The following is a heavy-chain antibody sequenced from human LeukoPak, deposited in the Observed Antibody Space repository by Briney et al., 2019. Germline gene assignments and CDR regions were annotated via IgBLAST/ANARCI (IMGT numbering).Heavy chain of an antibody. CDR3: ARDPIAVAVVFDY. CDR2: ISSSSSYI. Sequence: PSETLSLTCSVSGDSVSSYYWNWIRQPPGKGLEWVSSISSSSSYIYYADPVKGRFTISRDNAKNSLYLQMNSLRAEDTAVYYCARDPIAVAVVFDYWGQGTLATVSS. J-gene: IGHJ4*02. CDR1: GDSVSSYY. D-gene: IGHD6-19*01. V-gene: IGHV3-21*01.